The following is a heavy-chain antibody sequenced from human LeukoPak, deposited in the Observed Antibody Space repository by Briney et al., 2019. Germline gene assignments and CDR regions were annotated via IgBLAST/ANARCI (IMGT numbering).Heavy chain of an antibody. CDR3: ARDLRMGAARPDY. CDR1: GGTFSNYA. D-gene: IGHD1-26*01. J-gene: IGHJ4*02. CDR2: ISAYNGNT. V-gene: IGHV1-18*01. Sequence: ASVKVSCKASGGTFSNYAISWVRQAPGQGLEWMGWISAYNGNTNYAQKLQGRVTMTTDTSTSTAYMELRSLRSDDTAEYYCARDLRMGAARPDYWGQGTLVTVSS.